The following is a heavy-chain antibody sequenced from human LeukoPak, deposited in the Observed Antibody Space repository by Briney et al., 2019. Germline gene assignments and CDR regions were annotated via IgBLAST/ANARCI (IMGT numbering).Heavy chain of an antibody. J-gene: IGHJ6*03. CDR1: GGTFSSYA. Sequence: ASVKVSCKASGGTFSSYAISWVRQAPGQGLEWMGRIIPIFGTANYAQKFQGRVTITADKSTSTAYMELSSLRSEDTAVYYCARDPRYCSSISCSLFYMDVWGKGTTVTVSS. CDR2: IIPIFGTA. D-gene: IGHD2-2*01. V-gene: IGHV1-69*06. CDR3: ARDPRYCSSISCSLFYMDV.